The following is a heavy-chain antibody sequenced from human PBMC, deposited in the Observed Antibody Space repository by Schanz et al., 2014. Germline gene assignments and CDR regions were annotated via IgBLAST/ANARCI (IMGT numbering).Heavy chain of an antibody. CDR2: IGNGGVTI. CDR3: ARIGGSVFDY. D-gene: IGHD3-10*01. Sequence: QVQLVDSGGGLVKPGGSLRLSCTASGFPFSDYFTAWIRQPPGRGLEWVSYIGNGGVTIYYADSVKGRFTISRDNSKNSLYLQMNSLRAEDTAVYYCARIGGSVFDYWAQGTLVTVSS. V-gene: IGHV3-11*01. J-gene: IGHJ4*02. CDR1: GFPFSDYF.